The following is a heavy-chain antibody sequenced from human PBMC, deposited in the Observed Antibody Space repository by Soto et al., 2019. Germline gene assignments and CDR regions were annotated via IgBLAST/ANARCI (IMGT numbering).Heavy chain of an antibody. V-gene: IGHV3-48*03. CDR3: ARDSESELLWFGELWGNYYYGMDV. CDR2: ISSSGSTI. Sequence: EVQLVESGGGLVQPGGSLRLSCAASGFTFSSYEMNWVRQAPGKGLEWVSYISSSGSTIYYADSVKGRFTISRDNAKNSLYLQMNSLRAEDTAVYYCARDSESELLWFGELWGNYYYGMDVWGQGTTVTVSS. J-gene: IGHJ6*02. CDR1: GFTFSSYE. D-gene: IGHD3-10*01.